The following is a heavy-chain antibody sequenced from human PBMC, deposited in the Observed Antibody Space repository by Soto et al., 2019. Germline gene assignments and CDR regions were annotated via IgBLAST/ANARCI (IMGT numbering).Heavy chain of an antibody. CDR3: ARRLFEYNWFDP. J-gene: IGHJ5*02. Sequence: EVQLVESGGGLVQPGGSLRLSCGASGFTFSSYDMNWVRQAPGKGLEWISYISSSGSTIYYADSVKGRFIISRDNAKNSLYLQMNSLRAEDTAVYYCARRLFEYNWFDPWGQGTLVTVSS. V-gene: IGHV3-48*03. D-gene: IGHD3-9*01. CDR2: ISSSGSTI. CDR1: GFTFSSYD.